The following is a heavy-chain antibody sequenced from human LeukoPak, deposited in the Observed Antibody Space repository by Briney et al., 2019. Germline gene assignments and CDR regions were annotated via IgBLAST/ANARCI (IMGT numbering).Heavy chain of an antibody. V-gene: IGHV3-21*04. D-gene: IGHD2-2*01. CDR2: ISSSSSYI. Sequence: PGGSLRLSCAASGFTFSSYSMNWVRQAPGKGLEWVSSISSSSSYIYYADSVKGRFTISRDNSKNTLYLQMNSLTAEDTAVYYCARVGVVPAAIPDGFDIWGQGTMVTVSS. CDR1: GFTFSSYS. J-gene: IGHJ3*02. CDR3: ARVGVVPAAIPDGFDI.